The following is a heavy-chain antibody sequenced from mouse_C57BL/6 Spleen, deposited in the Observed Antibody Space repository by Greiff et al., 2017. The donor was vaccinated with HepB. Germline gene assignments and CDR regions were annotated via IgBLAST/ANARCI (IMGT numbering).Heavy chain of an antibody. CDR3: ARMEERGHFDY. Sequence: EVQLQQSGPELVKPGDSVKISCKASGYSFTGYFMNWVMQSHGKSLEWIGRINPYNGDTFYNQKFKGKATLTVDKSSSTAHMELRSLTSEDSAVYYCARMEERGHFDYWGQGTTLTVSS. J-gene: IGHJ2*01. CDR1: GYSFTGYF. CDR2: INPYNGDT. V-gene: IGHV1-20*01.